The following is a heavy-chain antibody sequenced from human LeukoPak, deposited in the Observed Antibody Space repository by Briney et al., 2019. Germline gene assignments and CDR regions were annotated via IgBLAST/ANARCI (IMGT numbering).Heavy chain of an antibody. D-gene: IGHD3-9*01. CDR3: ARHSEYYDMWTGYLDY. V-gene: IGHV5-51*01. CDR2: IYPGDSDI. J-gene: IGHJ4*02. CDR1: GYSFTSYW. Sequence: GESLQISCKGFGYSFTSYWIGWVRQMPGKGLEWMGIIYPGDSDIKYSPSFKGQVTISADRSSNTAYLQWSSLKASDTAMYYCARHSEYYDMWTGYLDYWGQGTLVTVSA.